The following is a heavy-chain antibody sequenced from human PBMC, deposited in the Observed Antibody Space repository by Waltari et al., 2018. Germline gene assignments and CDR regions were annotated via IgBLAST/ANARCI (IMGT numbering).Heavy chain of an antibody. CDR1: GYTFTGYY. J-gene: IGHJ4*02. CDR3: ARGGITMIVVSPFDY. V-gene: IGHV1-2*06. Sequence: QVQLVQSGAEVKKPGASVKVSCKASGYTFTGYYMPWVRQAPGQGLEWMGRINPNSGGTNYAQKFQGRVTMTRDTSISTAYMELSRLRSDDTAVYYCARGGITMIVVSPFDYWGQGTLVTVSS. D-gene: IGHD3-22*01. CDR2: INPNSGGT.